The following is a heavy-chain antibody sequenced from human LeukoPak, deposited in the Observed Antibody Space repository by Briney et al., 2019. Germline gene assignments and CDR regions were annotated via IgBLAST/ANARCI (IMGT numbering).Heavy chain of an antibody. Sequence: SETLSLTCNVSGGSISSRDHYWSWIRQPPGEGLEWIGYIYYSGSTYYNPSLKSRATISVDTSHNQFSLKLSSVTAADTAVYFCARTTEILSALNYWGQGTLVTVSS. CDR2: IYYSGST. CDR3: ARTTEILSALNY. V-gene: IGHV4-30-4*01. J-gene: IGHJ4*02. CDR1: GGSISSRDHY. D-gene: IGHD2/OR15-2a*01.